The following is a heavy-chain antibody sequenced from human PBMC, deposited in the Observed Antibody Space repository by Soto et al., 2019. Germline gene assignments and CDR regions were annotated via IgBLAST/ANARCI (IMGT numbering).Heavy chain of an antibody. CDR3: ATYYDLSPGYNPLQPLDI. J-gene: IGHJ3*02. V-gene: IGHV4-4*02. Sequence: QVQLQESGPGLVKPSGTLSLTCAVSSASVISNDWLSWVRQSPGKGLEWIGEVYHSGTTHYNPSLRSRVTMSVDRAKNQFSLKLSSVTAADTAIYYCATYYDLSPGYNPLQPLDIWGQGTTVTVSS. D-gene: IGHD3-9*01. CDR1: SASVISNDW. CDR2: VYHSGTT.